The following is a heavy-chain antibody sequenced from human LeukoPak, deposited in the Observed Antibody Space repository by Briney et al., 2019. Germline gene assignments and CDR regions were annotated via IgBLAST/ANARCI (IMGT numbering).Heavy chain of an antibody. Sequence: PGRSLRLSCAASGFTFSSYAMHWVRQAPGKGLEWVAVVSYDGSNKYYADSVKGRFTISRDNSKNTLYLQMNSLRAEDTAVYYCARDLAYYYDSSGYNDYWGQGTLVTVSS. CDR2: VSYDGSNK. V-gene: IGHV3-30-3*01. J-gene: IGHJ4*02. CDR1: GFTFSSYA. CDR3: ARDLAYYYDSSGYNDY. D-gene: IGHD3-22*01.